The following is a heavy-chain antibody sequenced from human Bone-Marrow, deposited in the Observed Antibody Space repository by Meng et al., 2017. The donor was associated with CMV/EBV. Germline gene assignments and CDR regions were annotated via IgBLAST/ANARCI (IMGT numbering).Heavy chain of an antibody. J-gene: IGHJ6*02. D-gene: IGHD6-13*01. CDR3: ARGRAAGYYYYYGMDV. CDR1: GGSISSSNW. Sequence: SETLSLTCAVSGGSISSSNWWSWVRQPPGKGLEWIGSIYYSGSTNYNPSLKSRVTISVDTSKNQFSLKLSSVTAADTAVYYCARGRAAGYYYYYGMDVWGQGTTVTVSS. V-gene: IGHV4-4*02. CDR2: IYYSGST.